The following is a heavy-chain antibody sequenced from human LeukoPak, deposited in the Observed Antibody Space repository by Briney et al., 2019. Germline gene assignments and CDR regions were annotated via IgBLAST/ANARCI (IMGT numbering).Heavy chain of an antibody. Sequence: GGSLRLSCVASGFTFSISWVTWVRLAPGKGLEWVANIDKHENKKYYVDSVKGRFAISRDYASNSVFLQMDSLRAEDTSVYYCARDAGWGYYDLWGQGTPVTVSS. CDR3: ARDAGWGYYDL. D-gene: IGHD1-26*01. CDR2: IDKHENKK. J-gene: IGHJ4*02. CDR1: GFTFSISW. V-gene: IGHV3-7*01.